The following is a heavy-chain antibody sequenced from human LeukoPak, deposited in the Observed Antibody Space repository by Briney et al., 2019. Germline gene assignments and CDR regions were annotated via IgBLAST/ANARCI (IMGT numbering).Heavy chain of an antibody. V-gene: IGHV3-7*01. CDR3: ARDRGVRGVITDY. D-gene: IGHD3-10*01. J-gene: IGHJ4*02. Sequence: GGSLRLSCAASGFTFSSCWMSWVRQAPGKGLEWVANIKQDGSEKYYVDSVKGRFTISRDNAKNSLYLQVNSLRAEDTAVYYCARDRGVRGVITDYWGQGTLVTVSS. CDR1: GFTFSSCW. CDR2: IKQDGSEK.